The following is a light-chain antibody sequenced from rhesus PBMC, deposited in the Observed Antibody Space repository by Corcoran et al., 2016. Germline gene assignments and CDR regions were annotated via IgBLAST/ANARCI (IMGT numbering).Light chain of an antibody. Sequence: DIQMTQSPSSLSASVGDRVTITCRASQGISSYLAWYKQKPGKAPKLLIYVASTLQSGVPSRLSSIGSGTNFTLTISSLQPEYFATYYCQQHNSYPFTFGPGTKLDIK. CDR1: QGISSY. CDR2: VAS. CDR3: QQHNSYPFT. J-gene: IGKJ3*01. V-gene: IGKV1-25*01.